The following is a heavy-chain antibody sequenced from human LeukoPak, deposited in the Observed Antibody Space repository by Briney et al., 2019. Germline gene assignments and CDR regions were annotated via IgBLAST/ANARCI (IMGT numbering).Heavy chain of an antibody. CDR3: ARVIGPYYYYYMDV. Sequence: GGSLRLSCAASGFTFSDYFMSWIRQAPGKGLEWVSSISSSSSYIYYADSVKGRFTISRGNAKNSLYLQMNSLRAEDTAVYYCARVIGPYYYYYMDVWGKGTTVTISS. J-gene: IGHJ6*03. D-gene: IGHD2-15*01. V-gene: IGHV3-11*06. CDR2: ISSSSSYI. CDR1: GFTFSDYF.